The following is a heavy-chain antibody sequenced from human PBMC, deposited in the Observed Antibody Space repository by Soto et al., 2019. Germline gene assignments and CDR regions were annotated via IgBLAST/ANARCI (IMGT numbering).Heavy chain of an antibody. J-gene: IGHJ4*02. Sequence: PVGSLRLSCTASGFTFGDYAMSWFRQAPGKGLEWVGFIRSKAYGGTTEYAASVKGRFTISRDDSKSIAYLQMNSLKTEDTAVYYCTRGSFPMDYDSWSGYYFYFDYWGQGTLVTVSS. V-gene: IGHV3-49*03. CDR2: IRSKAYGGTT. D-gene: IGHD3-3*01. CDR1: GFTFGDYA. CDR3: TRGSFPMDYDSWSGYYFYFDY.